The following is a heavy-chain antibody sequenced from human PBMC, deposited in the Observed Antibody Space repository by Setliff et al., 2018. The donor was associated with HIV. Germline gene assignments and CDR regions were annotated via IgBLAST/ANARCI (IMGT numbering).Heavy chain of an antibody. D-gene: IGHD3-3*01. V-gene: IGHV4-39*01. CDR1: GAPTSRDNYF. CDR2: IHSPGTV. Sequence: SETLSLTCSVTGAPTSRDNYFWGWIRQPPGKGLEWIANIHSPGTVYYNPSLRSPVTIPVDTSQSRFSLELTSVTAADTAVYYCARPSFGIGGGANFDSWGQGTPVTVS. J-gene: IGHJ4*02. CDR3: ARPSFGIGGGANFDS.